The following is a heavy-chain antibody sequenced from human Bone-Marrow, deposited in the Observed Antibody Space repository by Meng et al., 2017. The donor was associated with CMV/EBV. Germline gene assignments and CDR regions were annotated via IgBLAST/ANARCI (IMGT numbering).Heavy chain of an antibody. CDR2: ISSSSTYI. J-gene: IGHJ4*01. V-gene: IGHV3-21*03. CDR3: ARGVTITLVRGVGR. D-gene: IGHD3-10*01. CDR1: GFTFSDYT. Sequence: GESLKISCAASGFTFSDYTMQWVRQARGKGLEWVSSISSSSTYIFYAESVKGRFTISRDKTTESLYLQMNSRRAEDTDMYYWARGVTITLVRGVGRWGHGTLVTVSS.